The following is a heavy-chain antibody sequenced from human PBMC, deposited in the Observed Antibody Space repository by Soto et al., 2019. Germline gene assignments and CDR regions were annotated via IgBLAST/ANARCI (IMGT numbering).Heavy chain of an antibody. J-gene: IGHJ6*02. D-gene: IGHD3-22*01. CDR2: IYYSGST. CDR3: ARQGYYDSSGYYPYYYYGMDV. V-gene: IGHV4-59*08. Sequence: QVQLQESGPGLVKPSETLSLTCTVSGGSISSYYWSWIRQPPGKGLEWIGYIYYSGSTNYNPSLKXXLTISADTSKXXFXLXXCSVTAADPAVYYCARQGYYDSSGYYPYYYYGMDVWGQGTTVTVSS. CDR1: GGSISSYY.